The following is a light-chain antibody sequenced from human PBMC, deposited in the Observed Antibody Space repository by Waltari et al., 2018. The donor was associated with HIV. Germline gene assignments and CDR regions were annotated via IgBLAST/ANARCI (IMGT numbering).Light chain of an antibody. CDR3: QQNDSYPLT. Sequence: AIQMPQSPSSLSASVGDSVIITCRASQGIGNYLGWYQQKAGKGPKALIYAASRLESGVPARFSGSGSGTDFTLTISSLQPEDAATYYCQQNDSYPLTFGHGTKV. CDR2: AAS. V-gene: IGKV1-6*01. J-gene: IGKJ3*01. CDR1: QGIGNY.